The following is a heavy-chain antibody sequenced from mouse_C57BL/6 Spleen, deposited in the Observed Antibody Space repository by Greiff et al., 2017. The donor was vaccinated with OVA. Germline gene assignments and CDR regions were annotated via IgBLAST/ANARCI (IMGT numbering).Heavy chain of an antibody. CDR2: IYPGDGDT. Sequence: VKLVESGAELVKPGASVKISCKASGYAFSSYWMNWVKQRPGKGLEWIGQIYPGDGDTNYNGKFKGKATLTADKPSSTAYMQLSSLTSEDSAVYYCARGFITTVASSFFDYWGQGTTLTVSS. CDR3: ARGFITTVASSFFDY. CDR1: GYAFSSYW. D-gene: IGHD1-1*01. J-gene: IGHJ2*01. V-gene: IGHV1-80*01.